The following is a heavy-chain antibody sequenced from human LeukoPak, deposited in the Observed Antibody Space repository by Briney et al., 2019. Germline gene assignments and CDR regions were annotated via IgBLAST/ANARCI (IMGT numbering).Heavy chain of an antibody. Sequence: SVKVSCKASGGTFSSYAISWVRQAPGLGLELMGGVIPIFGTANYAQKFQGRVTITADESTSTAYMELSSLRSEDTAVYYCARGPRPDGDYSLAYWGQGTLVTVSS. V-gene: IGHV1-69*13. J-gene: IGHJ4*02. CDR3: ARGPRPDGDYSLAY. CDR1: GGTFSSYA. CDR2: VIPIFGTA. D-gene: IGHD4-17*01.